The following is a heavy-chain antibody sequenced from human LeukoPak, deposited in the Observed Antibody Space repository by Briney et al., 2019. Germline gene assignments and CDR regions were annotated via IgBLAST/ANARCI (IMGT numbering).Heavy chain of an antibody. CDR3: ARGGPFSSFDY. J-gene: IGHJ4*02. D-gene: IGHD2/OR15-2a*01. CDR2: ISYDGSNK. CDR1: GFTFSSYA. V-gene: IGHV3-30*04. Sequence: GGSLRLSCAASGFTFSSYAMHWVRQAPGKGLEWVAVISYDGSNKYYADSVKGRFTISRDNSKNTPYLQMNSLRAEDTAVYYCARGGPFSSFDYWGQGTLVTVSS.